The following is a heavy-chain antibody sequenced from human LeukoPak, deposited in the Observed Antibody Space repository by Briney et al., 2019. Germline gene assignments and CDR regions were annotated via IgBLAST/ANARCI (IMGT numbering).Heavy chain of an antibody. Sequence: WETLSLTXTVSGDSVNDYYWSWIRQPPGKGLEWIGSIYYSGSTYYNPSLKSRVTISVDTSKNQFSLKLSSVTAADTAVYYSARLDSGYDPLGDYWGQGTLVTVSS. CDR3: ARLDSGYDPLGDY. V-gene: IGHV4-39*01. CDR1: GDSVNDYY. J-gene: IGHJ4*02. D-gene: IGHD5-12*01. CDR2: IYYSGST.